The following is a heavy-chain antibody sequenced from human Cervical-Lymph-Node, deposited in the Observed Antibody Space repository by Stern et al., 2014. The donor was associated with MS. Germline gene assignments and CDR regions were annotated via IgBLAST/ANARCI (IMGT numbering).Heavy chain of an antibody. V-gene: IGHV4-39*02. Sequence: QLQLQESGPGLVKPSETLSLTCTVSGGSITNRDYWGWIRQSPGKGLEWIGSVYYRGITYYRPSLKSRATISIDTSRHHFFPMLISVTATDTAVYFCARGVTAVTNYVPNWCFDLWGRGTLVTVSS. J-gene: IGHJ2*01. CDR2: VYYRGIT. CDR1: GGSITNRDY. CDR3: ARGVTAVTNYVPNWCFDL. D-gene: IGHD4-11*01.